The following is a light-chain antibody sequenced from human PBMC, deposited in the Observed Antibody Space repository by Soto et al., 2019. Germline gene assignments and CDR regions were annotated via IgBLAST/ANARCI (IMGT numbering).Light chain of an antibody. CDR3: VSYTSSTTYV. CDR2: GVA. Sequence: QGSLTQPASVSDSPGQSITISCTGTISDVGGSNFVSWYQQHPGKPPKLITYGVANRPSGVSNRFSGSKSGSTASLIISRLQTEDEADYYCVSYTSSTTYVFGTGTKVTVL. J-gene: IGLJ1*01. CDR1: ISDVGGSNF. V-gene: IGLV2-14*03.